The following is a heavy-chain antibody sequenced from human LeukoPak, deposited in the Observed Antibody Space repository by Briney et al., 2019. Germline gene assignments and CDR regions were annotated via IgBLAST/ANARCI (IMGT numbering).Heavy chain of an antibody. Sequence: ASVKVSCKASGYTFPSYYMHWVRQAPGQGLEWMGIINPSGGSTSYAQKFQGRVTMTRDTSTSTVYMELSSLRSEDTAVYYCARGPGITGTAPGMDVWGQGTTVTVSS. J-gene: IGHJ6*02. CDR2: INPSGGST. CDR3: ARGPGITGTAPGMDV. CDR1: GYTFPSYY. D-gene: IGHD1-7*01. V-gene: IGHV1-46*01.